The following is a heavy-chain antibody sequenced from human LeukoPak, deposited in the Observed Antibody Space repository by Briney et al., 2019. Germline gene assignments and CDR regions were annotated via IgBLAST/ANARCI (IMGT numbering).Heavy chain of an antibody. CDR2: INQDGSEI. D-gene: IGHD3-22*01. CDR3: ARDRALYDSRRGYYYTEDDY. CDR1: GFTFSSYW. Sequence: PGGSLRLSCTASGFTFSSYWMSWVRQAPGKGLEWVANINQDGSEIYYVDSVKGRFTISRDNAKSSVYLQMNNLRADDTAVYYCARDRALYDSRRGYYYTEDDYWGQGTLVTVSS. V-gene: IGHV3-7*01. J-gene: IGHJ4*02.